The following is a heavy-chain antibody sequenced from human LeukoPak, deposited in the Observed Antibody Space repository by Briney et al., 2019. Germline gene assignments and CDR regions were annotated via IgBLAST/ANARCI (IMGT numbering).Heavy chain of an antibody. CDR3: ARVVSITGIWTDYNWFDP. Sequence: ASVKVSCKASGYTFTSYGISWVRQAPGQGLEWMGWISAYNGNTNYAQKLQGRVTMTTDTSTSTAYKELRSLRSDDTAVYYCARVVSITGIWTDYNWFDPWGQGTLVTVSS. V-gene: IGHV1-18*01. CDR1: GYTFTSYG. D-gene: IGHD1-20*01. J-gene: IGHJ5*02. CDR2: ISAYNGNT.